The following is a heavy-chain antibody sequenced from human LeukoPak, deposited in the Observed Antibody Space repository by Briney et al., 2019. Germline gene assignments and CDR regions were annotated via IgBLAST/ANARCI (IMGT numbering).Heavy chain of an antibody. CDR2: IYHSGST. CDR1: GGSISSGGYY. Sequence: SETLSLTCTVSGGSISSGGYYWSWIRQPPGKGLEWIGYIYHSGSTYYNPSLKSRVTISVDRSKNQFSLKLSSVTAADTAVYYCARAPHRDFWSGYDMDVWGKGTTVTVSS. J-gene: IGHJ6*03. CDR3: ARAPHRDFWSGYDMDV. V-gene: IGHV4-30-2*01. D-gene: IGHD3-3*01.